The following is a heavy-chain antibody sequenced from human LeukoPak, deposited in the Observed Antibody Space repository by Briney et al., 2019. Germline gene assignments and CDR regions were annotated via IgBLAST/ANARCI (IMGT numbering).Heavy chain of an antibody. V-gene: IGHV3-53*01. Sequence: GGSLRLSCSASGLTVSSNYMSWVRQAPVKGLEWVSLLYSDGTTYYADSVRGRFAISRDNSKNTLYLQMFSLRAEDTAMYYCANYDTTGFYFDQWGQGTLVTVSS. D-gene: IGHD3-22*01. CDR2: LYSDGTT. CDR3: ANYDTTGFYFDQ. J-gene: IGHJ4*02. CDR1: GLTVSSNY.